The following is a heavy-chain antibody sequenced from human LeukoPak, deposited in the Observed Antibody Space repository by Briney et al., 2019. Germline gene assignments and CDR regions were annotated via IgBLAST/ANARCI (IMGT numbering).Heavy chain of an antibody. CDR1: GFTFDDYG. J-gene: IGHJ4*02. V-gene: IGHV3-20*04. Sequence: GGSLRLSCAASGFTFDDYGMSWVRQAPGKGLEWVSGINWNGGSTGYADSVKGRFTISRDNAKSSLYLQMNSLRAEDTALYYCARERVVGAADFFDYWGQGTLVTVSS. D-gene: IGHD2-2*01. CDR2: INWNGGST. CDR3: ARERVVGAADFFDY.